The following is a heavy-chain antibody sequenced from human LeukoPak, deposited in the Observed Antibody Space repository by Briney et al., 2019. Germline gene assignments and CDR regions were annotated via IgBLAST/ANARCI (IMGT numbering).Heavy chain of an antibody. CDR1: GFTFSPYS. D-gene: IGHD2-21*01. CDR3: ARGGGYCGGDCYGVDY. Sequence: GGSLRLSCAASGFTFSPYSMNWVRQAPGKGLEWVSSVSSRSSYINYADSVKGRFTISRDDTKNSLYLQMNSLRAEDTAVYYCARGGGYCGGDCYGVDYWGQGTLVTVSS. CDR2: VSSRSSYI. V-gene: IGHV3-21*01. J-gene: IGHJ4*02.